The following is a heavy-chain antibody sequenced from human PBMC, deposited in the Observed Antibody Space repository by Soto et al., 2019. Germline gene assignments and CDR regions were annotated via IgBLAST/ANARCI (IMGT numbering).Heavy chain of an antibody. V-gene: IGHV4-31*03. J-gene: IGHJ5*01. CDR3: ARAPLLTGTTSDS. CDR2: IYYSGST. CDR1: GASISSGGYY. D-gene: IGHD1-7*01. Sequence: SETLSLTSPVYGASISSGGYYWSWIRQHPGKGLEWIGYIYYSGSTYYNPSLKSRVTISVDTSKNQFSLKLSYVTAADTAVYYCARAPLLTGTTSDSWGPGHLVT.